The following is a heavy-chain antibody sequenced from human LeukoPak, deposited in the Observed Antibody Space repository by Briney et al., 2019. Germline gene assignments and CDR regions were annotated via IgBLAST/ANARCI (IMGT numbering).Heavy chain of an antibody. Sequence: GSLRLSCAASGFTFSSYWMSWVRQAPGKGLEWVANIKQDGSEKYYVDSVKGRFTISRDNAKNSLYLQMNSLRADDTAVYYCARDGYFGRRPSPSNWGQGTLVTVSS. CDR2: IKQDGSEK. CDR1: GFTFSSYW. D-gene: IGHD3-9*01. CDR3: ARDGYFGRRPSPSN. V-gene: IGHV3-7*01. J-gene: IGHJ4*02.